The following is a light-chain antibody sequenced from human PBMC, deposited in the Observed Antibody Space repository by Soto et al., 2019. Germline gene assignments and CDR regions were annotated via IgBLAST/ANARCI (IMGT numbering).Light chain of an antibody. CDR2: EVS. CDR1: SSDVGGYNY. CDR3: ASYEVITNFV. J-gene: IGLJ1*01. Sequence: QSALTQPPSASGSPGQSVTISCTGTSSDVGGYNYVSWYQQHPGKAPKLMIYEVSKRPSGVPDRFSDSKSGNTASLTVSGLHAEDEAAYYCASYEVITNFVFGTGTK. V-gene: IGLV2-8*01.